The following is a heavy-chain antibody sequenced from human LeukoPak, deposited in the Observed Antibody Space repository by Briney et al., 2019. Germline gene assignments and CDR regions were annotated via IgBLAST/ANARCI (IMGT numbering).Heavy chain of an antibody. CDR1: GGTFSSYT. V-gene: IGHV1-69*02. D-gene: IGHD5-24*01. CDR3: ANNARDGSSY. CDR2: IIPITGIT. J-gene: IGHJ4*02. Sequence: SVKVSCKASGGTFSSYTISWVRQAPGQGLEWMGRIIPITGITNYAQKFQGRVTITADKSTSTAYMELSSLRSEDTAVYYCANNARDGSSYWGQGTLVTVSS.